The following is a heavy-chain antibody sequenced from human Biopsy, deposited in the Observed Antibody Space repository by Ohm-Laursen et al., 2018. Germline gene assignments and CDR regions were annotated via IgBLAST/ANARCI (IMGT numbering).Heavy chain of an antibody. Sequence: SVKVSCKAPGGTFSNYGVNCVRQAPGQGLEWLGGNIPILGTGNYAQKFQDRVTVAADTSTTTATMELRSLRSDDTAVYYCATKLTGYFHHWGQGTLVIVSS. V-gene: IGHV1-69*06. CDR1: GGTFSNYG. J-gene: IGHJ1*01. CDR3: ATKLTGYFHH. CDR2: NIPILGTG. D-gene: IGHD3-9*01.